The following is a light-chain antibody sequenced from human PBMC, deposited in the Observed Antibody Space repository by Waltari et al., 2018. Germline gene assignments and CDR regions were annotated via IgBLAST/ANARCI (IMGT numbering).Light chain of an antibody. V-gene: IGKV1-5*03. CDR3: QQYNSSPWT. Sequence: DIQMTQSPSTLSASVGDRVTLTCRGSQSISIWLAWYQQKPGKAPKLLIYKSSSLEGGVPSRFSGSGSGTEVTLTISSLQPDDFATYYCQQYNSSPWTFGQGTKVEIK. J-gene: IGKJ1*01. CDR2: KSS. CDR1: QSISIW.